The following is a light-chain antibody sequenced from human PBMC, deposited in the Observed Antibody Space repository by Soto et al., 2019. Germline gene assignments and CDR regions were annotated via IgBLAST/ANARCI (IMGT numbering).Light chain of an antibody. CDR2: AAY. V-gene: IGKV1-9*01. Sequence: DVQLTQSPSFLSSSVGDRVTISCRASQGISIHLALYQQKPGKAPKLLIYAAYSLQSGAPSRFSGSASGTEFTLTISSLQPEDIATYYCQQLNSYPLTFGGGTKVEIQ. CDR1: QGISIH. CDR3: QQLNSYPLT. J-gene: IGKJ4*01.